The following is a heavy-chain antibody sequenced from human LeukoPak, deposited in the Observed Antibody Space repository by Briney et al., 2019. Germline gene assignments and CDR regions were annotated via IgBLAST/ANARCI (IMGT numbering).Heavy chain of an antibody. J-gene: IGHJ5*02. CDR3: ARDRGVYSRTLEA. V-gene: IGHV3-21*01. CDR1: GFTFSSYS. CDR2: ISSSRSYI. Sequence: PGGSLRLSCAASGFTFSSYSMNWVRQAPGKGREGVSSISSSRSYIYYADSVKGGFTISRDNAKNSLYLQMNSLRGEATPVYYCARDRGVYSRTLEAWGQGPLVTVS. D-gene: IGHD6-13*01.